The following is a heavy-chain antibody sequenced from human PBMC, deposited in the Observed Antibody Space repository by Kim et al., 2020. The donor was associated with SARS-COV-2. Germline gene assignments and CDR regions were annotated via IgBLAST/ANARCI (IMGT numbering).Heavy chain of an antibody. D-gene: IGHD3-9*01. CDR1: GFTFSSYS. CDR2: ISSSSSYI. V-gene: IGHV3-21*01. J-gene: IGHJ6*02. Sequence: GGSLRLSCAASGFTFSSYSMNWVRQAPGKGLEWVSSISSSSSYIYYADSVKGRFTISRDNAKNSLYLQMNSLRAEDTAVYYCARDHSNYDILTGYYNYYYYGMDVWGQGTTVTVSS. CDR3: ARDHSNYDILTGYYNYYYYGMDV.